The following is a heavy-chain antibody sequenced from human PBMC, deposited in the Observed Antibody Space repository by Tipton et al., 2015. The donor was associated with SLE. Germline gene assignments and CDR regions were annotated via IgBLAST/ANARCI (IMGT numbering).Heavy chain of an antibody. CDR2: IYHTGRT. J-gene: IGHJ4*02. D-gene: IGHD3-16*01. V-gene: IGHV4-59*12. CDR3: ARWGDYGDF. CDR1: GGSISSYY. Sequence: TLSLTCTVSGGSISSYYWGWIRQPPGKGLEWIGNIYHTGRTQYNPSLESRFTILVDASKNQIFLKVTSVTAADTATYYCARWGDYGDFWGQGTLVTVSS.